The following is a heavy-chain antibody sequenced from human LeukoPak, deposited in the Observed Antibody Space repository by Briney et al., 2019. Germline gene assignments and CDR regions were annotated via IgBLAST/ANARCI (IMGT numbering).Heavy chain of an antibody. CDR2: ISSSGTTI. J-gene: IGHJ4*02. V-gene: IGHV3-48*03. Sequence: GGSLRLSCAASGFTFSSYEMNWVRQAPGKGLEWLSYISSSGTTIKYADSVKGGFTISRDNAKNSLYLQVNSLRAEETAVYYCARIMITVTTSDYWGQGTLVTVSS. CDR1: GFTFSSYE. CDR3: ARIMITVTTSDY. D-gene: IGHD4-17*01.